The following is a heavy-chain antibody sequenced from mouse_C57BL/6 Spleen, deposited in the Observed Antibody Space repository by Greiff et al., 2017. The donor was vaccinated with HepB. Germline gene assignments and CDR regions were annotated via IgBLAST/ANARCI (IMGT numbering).Heavy chain of an antibody. Sequence: EVKVVESGGGLVKPGGSLKLSCAASGFTFSSYAMSWVRQTPEKRLEWVATISDGGSYTYYPDNVKGRFTISRDNAKNNLYLQMSHLKSEDTAMYYCARGGFAMDYWGQGTSVTVSS. D-gene: IGHD3-1*01. CDR1: GFTFSSYA. J-gene: IGHJ4*01. CDR2: ISDGGSYT. V-gene: IGHV5-4*03. CDR3: ARGGFAMDY.